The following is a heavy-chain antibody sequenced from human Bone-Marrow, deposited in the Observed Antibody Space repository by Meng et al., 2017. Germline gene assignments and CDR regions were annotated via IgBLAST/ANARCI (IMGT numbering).Heavy chain of an antibody. J-gene: IGHJ4*02. V-gene: IGHV3-33*01. Sequence: GESLKISCETSGFTFNAYGMHWVRQAPGKGLEWVALIWYDASETYYADSVKGRFPISRDNSKNTLLLEMNSLRAEDTALYYCARYSSVTQMDCWGQGTLVTVSS. D-gene: IGHD2-21*01. CDR3: ARYSSVTQMDC. CDR1: GFTFNAYG. CDR2: IWYDASET.